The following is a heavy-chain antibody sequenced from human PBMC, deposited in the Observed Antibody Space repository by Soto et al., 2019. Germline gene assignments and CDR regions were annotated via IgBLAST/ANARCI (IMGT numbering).Heavy chain of an antibody. D-gene: IGHD2-2*01. CDR3: ARGYCSSTSCYGAWNWFDP. CDR1: GYTFISYG. CDR2: ISTYNGNT. Sequence: QVQLVQSGAEVKKPGASVKVSCKASGYTFISYGISWVRQAPGQGLEWMGWISTYNGNTNYEQKVQGRVTMTTDTSTSTAYMELRSLRSDDTAVYYCARGYCSSTSCYGAWNWFDPWGQGTLVTVSS. J-gene: IGHJ5*02. V-gene: IGHV1-18*01.